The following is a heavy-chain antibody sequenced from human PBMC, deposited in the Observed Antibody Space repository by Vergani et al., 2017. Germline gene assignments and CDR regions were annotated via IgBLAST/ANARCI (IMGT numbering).Heavy chain of an antibody. J-gene: IGHJ6*03. V-gene: IGHV4-34*01. Sequence: QVQLQQWGAGLLKPSETLSLKCAVYGGSFTKYYWSWIRQPPWKGLEWIGEVNHSGSINYSPSLKSGVTISIDTSKQQFSLTLSSVTAADTAVYYCARVSRFSDPRHYYHYHYMDVWGDGTTVTVS. CDR2: VNHSGSI. D-gene: IGHD2-21*02. CDR1: GGSFTKYY. CDR3: ARVSRFSDPRHYYHYHYMDV.